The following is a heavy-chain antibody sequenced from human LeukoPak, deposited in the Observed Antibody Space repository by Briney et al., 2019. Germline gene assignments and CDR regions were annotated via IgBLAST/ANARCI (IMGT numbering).Heavy chain of an antibody. D-gene: IGHD1-26*01. J-gene: IGHJ6*03. CDR3: ARDGGSYYVYHYYYMDV. CDR2: ISAYNGNT. CDR1: GYTFTSYG. V-gene: IGHV1-18*01. Sequence: ASVKVSCKASGYTFTSYGISWVRQAPGQGLEWMGWISAYNGNTNYAQKLQGRVTMTTDTSTSTAYMELRSLRSDDTAVYYCARDGGSYYVYHYYYMDVWGKGTTVTISS.